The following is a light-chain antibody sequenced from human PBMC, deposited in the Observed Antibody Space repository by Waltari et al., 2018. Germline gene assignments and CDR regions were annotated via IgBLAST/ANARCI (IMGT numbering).Light chain of an antibody. CDR1: SNDVGGYNS. J-gene: IGLJ2*01. V-gene: IGLV2-14*01. CDR3: SSQSSNDVVL. CDR2: DVS. Sequence: QSALTQPASVSGSPGQSVTIFCAGTSNDVGGYNSVTWYQEYPGQAPRVIIYDVSDRPSGVSDRFSGSKSRNTASLPISGLQADDEADYYCSSQSSNDVVLFGGGTKLTVL.